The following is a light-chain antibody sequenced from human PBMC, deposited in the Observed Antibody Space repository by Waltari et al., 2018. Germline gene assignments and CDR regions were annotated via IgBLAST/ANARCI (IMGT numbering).Light chain of an antibody. J-gene: IGKJ4*01. CDR2: AAS. V-gene: IGKV1-39*01. Sequence: DIQMTQSPSSLSASVGDRVTIPCRASQTISTYLNWYQQKPGTAPKLLIYAASTLQRGVPSRFSGSGAVTDFALTISSLQPEDSATYYCQQTYSTPLTVGGGTKVDIK. CDR1: QTISTY. CDR3: QQTYSTPLT.